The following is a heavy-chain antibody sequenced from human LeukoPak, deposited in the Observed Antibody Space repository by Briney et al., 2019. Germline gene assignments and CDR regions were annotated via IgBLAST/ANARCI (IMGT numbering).Heavy chain of an antibody. V-gene: IGHV3-30*04. CDR1: GFTFSSYA. CDR3: ARGPDYYDSEVEGDY. J-gene: IGHJ4*02. CDR2: ISYDGSNK. Sequence: TGGSLRLSCAASGFTFSSYAMHWVRQAPGKGLEWVAVISYDGSNKYYADSVKGRFTISRDNSKNTLYLQMNSLRAEDTAVYYCARGPDYYDSEVEGDYWGQGTLVTVSS. D-gene: IGHD3-22*01.